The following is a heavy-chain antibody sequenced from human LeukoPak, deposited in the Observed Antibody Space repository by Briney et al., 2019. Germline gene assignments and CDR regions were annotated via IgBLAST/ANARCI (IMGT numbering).Heavy chain of an antibody. CDR3: TTDEDWNYARKDV. Sequence: GESLRLSCAASGFIFSSYATSWVRQVPGKGLEWVGQTVSEIDGGTTDYATPVKGRFTISRDDSKSTLYLQMNSLKIEDTAVYYCTTDEDWNYARKDVWGQGATVIVSS. J-gene: IGHJ6*02. CDR2: TVSEIDGGTT. CDR1: GFIFSSYA. V-gene: IGHV3-15*04. D-gene: IGHD1-7*01.